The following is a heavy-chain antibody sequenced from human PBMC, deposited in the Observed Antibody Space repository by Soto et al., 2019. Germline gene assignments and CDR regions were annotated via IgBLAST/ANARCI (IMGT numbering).Heavy chain of an antibody. J-gene: IGHJ4*02. V-gene: IGHV3-30*18. CDR3: AKDGVPTGYFDY. D-gene: IGHD7-27*01. CDR1: GFTFSSYG. CDR2: ISYDGSNK. Sequence: PGGSLRLSCAASGFTFSSYGMHWVRQAPGKGLEWVAVISYDGSNKYYADSVKGRFTISRDNSKNTLYLQMNSLRAEDTAVYYCAKDGVPTGYFDYWGQGTLVTVSS.